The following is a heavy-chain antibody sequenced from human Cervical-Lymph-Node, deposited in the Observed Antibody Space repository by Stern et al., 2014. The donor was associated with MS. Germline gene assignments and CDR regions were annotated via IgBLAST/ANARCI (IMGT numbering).Heavy chain of an antibody. V-gene: IGHV5-51*01. CDR1: GYSFTSYW. Sequence: VQLVQSGAEVKKPGESLKISCKGSGYSFTSYWIGWVRQMPGKGLEWMGIIYPGDSDTRYSPSFQGQVTISAHKSISTAYLQWSSLKASDTAMYYWARHNYDSSGPATLDYWGQGTLVTVSS. D-gene: IGHD3-22*01. CDR3: ARHNYDSSGPATLDY. CDR2: IYPGDSDT. J-gene: IGHJ4*02.